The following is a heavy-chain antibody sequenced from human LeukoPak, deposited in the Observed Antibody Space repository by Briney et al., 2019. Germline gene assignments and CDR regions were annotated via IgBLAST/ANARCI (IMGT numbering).Heavy chain of an antibody. CDR3: ARVQYSSSWRSEYYYYGMDV. J-gene: IGHJ6*02. CDR2: IIPIFGTA. CDR1: GGTFSSYA. D-gene: IGHD6-13*01. Sequence: EASVKVSCKASGGTFSSYAISWVRQAPGQGLEWMGGIIPIFGTANYAQKFQGRVTITADEPTSTAYMELSSLRSEATAVYYCARVQYSSSWRSEYYYYGMDVWGQGTTVTVSS. V-gene: IGHV1-69*13.